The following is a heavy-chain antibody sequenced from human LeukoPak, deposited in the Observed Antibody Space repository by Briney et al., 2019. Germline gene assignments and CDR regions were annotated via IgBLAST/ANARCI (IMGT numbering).Heavy chain of an antibody. CDR2: INHSGST. D-gene: IGHD6-19*01. J-gene: IGHJ5*02. CDR3: ARGSRGDSSGNAELGGWFDP. V-gene: IGHV4-34*01. CDR1: GGSFSGHY. Sequence: SETLSLTCAVYGGSFSGHYWSWIRQPPGKGLEWIGEINHSGSTNYNPSLKSRVTISVDTSKNQFSLKLSSVTAADTAVYYCARGSRGDSSGNAELGGWFDPWGQGTLVTVSS.